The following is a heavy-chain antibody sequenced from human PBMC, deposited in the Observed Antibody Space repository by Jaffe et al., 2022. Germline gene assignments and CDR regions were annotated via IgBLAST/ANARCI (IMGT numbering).Heavy chain of an antibody. Sequence: EVQLVESGGGLVQPGGSLRLSCAASGFTFSSYEMNWVRQAPGKGLEWVSYISSSGSTIYYADSVKGRFTISRDNAKNSLYLQMNSLRAEDTAVYYCARVGYGDYGSEVFDYWGQGTLVTVSS. J-gene: IGHJ4*02. CDR3: ARVGYGDYGSEVFDY. D-gene: IGHD4-17*01. V-gene: IGHV3-48*03. CDR2: ISSSGSTI. CDR1: GFTFSSYE.